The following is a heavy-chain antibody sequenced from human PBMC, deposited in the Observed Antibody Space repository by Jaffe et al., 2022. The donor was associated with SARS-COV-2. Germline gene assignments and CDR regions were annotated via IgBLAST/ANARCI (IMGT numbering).Heavy chain of an antibody. CDR1: GGSISSSNYY. V-gene: IGHV4-39*01. CDR2: INYSGST. CDR3: ARLSYDSNGYYPHIRYYYYTDV. D-gene: IGHD3-22*01. J-gene: IGHJ6*03. Sequence: QLQLQESGPGLVKPSETLSLTCTVSGGSISSSNYYWGWFRQPPGTGLEWIGSINYSGSTYYNPSLKSRVTISVDTSKNQFSLKLNSVTAADTAVYYCARLSYDSNGYYPHIRYYYYTDVWGKGTTVTVSS.